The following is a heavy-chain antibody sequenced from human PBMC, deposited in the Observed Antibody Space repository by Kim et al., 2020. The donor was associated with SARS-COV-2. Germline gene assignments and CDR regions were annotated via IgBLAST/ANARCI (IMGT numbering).Heavy chain of an antibody. CDR2: IYSGGST. D-gene: IGHD5-12*01. CDR1: GGSIGSTTYY. CDR3: ARRTSGGYGHWFFDL. Sequence: SETLSLTCTVSGGSIGSTTYYWTWIRQPPGKGLEWVASIYSGGSTYYTPSLKSRVTISIDTSKNQFSLMLSSVTAADTALYYCARRTSGGYGHWFFDLWGRGTLVTVSS. V-gene: IGHV4-39*01. J-gene: IGHJ2*01.